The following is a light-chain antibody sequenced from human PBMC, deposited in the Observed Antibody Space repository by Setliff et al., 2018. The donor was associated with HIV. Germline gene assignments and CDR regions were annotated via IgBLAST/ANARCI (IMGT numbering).Light chain of an antibody. CDR2: DVS. Sequence: QSALTQPASVSGSPGQSVTISCTGTSSDIGSYYYVSWYQQHPGKAPKLVIYDVSNRPSGVSDRFSGSRSGNTASLTISGLQAEDEAEYYCSSYSSNSTPYVFGSGTKVTVL. J-gene: IGLJ1*01. CDR3: SSYSSNSTPYV. CDR1: SSDIGSYYY. V-gene: IGLV2-14*03.